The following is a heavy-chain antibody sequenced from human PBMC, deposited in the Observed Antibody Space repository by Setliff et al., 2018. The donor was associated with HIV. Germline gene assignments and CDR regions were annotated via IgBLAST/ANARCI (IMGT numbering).Heavy chain of an antibody. J-gene: IGHJ4*02. CDR1: GFTFSSYS. CDR3: ARAGVYYDSSGYCIDY. CDR2: ISSGSSYI. V-gene: IGHV3-21*01. Sequence: GGSLRLSCAASGFTFSSYSMNWVRQTPGKGLEWVSSISSGSSYIYYAESVKGRFTISRDNAKNSLYLQMNSLRAEDTAVYYCARAGVYYDSSGYCIDYWGQGTLVTVSS. D-gene: IGHD3-22*01.